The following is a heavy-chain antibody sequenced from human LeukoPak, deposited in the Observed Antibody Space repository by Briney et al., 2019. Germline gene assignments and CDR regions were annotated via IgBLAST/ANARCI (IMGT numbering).Heavy chain of an antibody. CDR3: AKDTFRWGSFDY. Sequence: GGSLRLSCAASGFTFSSYGMHWVRQAPGKGLELVAFIRYDGSNKYYADSVKGRFTISRDSSKNTLYLQMNSLRAEDTAVYYCAKDTFRWGSFDYWGQGTLVTVSS. CDR2: IRYDGSNK. J-gene: IGHJ4*02. D-gene: IGHD7-27*01. V-gene: IGHV3-30*02. CDR1: GFTFSSYG.